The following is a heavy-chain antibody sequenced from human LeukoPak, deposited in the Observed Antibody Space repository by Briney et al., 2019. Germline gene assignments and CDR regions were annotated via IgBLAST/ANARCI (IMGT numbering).Heavy chain of an antibody. CDR1: GGSISSSSYY. CDR3: ARHNSSGWYVRFDY. Sequence: SETLSLTCTVSGGSISSSSYYWSWIRQPPGKGLEWIGYIYYSGSTNYNPSLKSRVTISVDTSKNQFSLKLSSVTAADTAVYYCARHNSSGWYVRFDYWGQGTLVTVSS. V-gene: IGHV4-61*05. J-gene: IGHJ4*02. CDR2: IYYSGST. D-gene: IGHD6-19*01.